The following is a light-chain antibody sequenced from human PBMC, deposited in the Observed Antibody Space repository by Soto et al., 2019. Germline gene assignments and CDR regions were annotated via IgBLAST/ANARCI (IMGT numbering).Light chain of an antibody. V-gene: IGKV1-6*01. J-gene: IGKJ3*01. CDR1: QGIKND. CDR3: LQDYNYPFT. Sequence: AIQMTQSPSSLSASVGDRVTITCRASQGIKNDLGWYQQKPGKAPKLLIYDASSLQSGVPSRFSGSGSGTDFTLTISSLQPEDFATYYCLQDYNYPFTFGPGTKVDIK. CDR2: DAS.